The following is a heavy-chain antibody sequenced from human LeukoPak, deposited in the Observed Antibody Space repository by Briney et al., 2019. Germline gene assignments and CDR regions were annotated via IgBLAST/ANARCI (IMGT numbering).Heavy chain of an antibody. V-gene: IGHV1-69*05. CDR2: IIRIFGTA. Sequence: ASVKVSCKASGGTFSSYAISWVRQAPGQGLEWMGGIIRIFGTANYAQKFQGRVTITTDESTSTAYMELSSLRSEDTAVYYCARDRLDIVPSGYYYYYYMDVWGKGTTVTVSS. D-gene: IGHD2-2*03. CDR1: GGTFSSYA. CDR3: ARDRLDIVPSGYYYYYYMDV. J-gene: IGHJ6*03.